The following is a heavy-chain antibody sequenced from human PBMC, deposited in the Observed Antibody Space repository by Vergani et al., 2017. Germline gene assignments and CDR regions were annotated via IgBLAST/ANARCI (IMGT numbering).Heavy chain of an antibody. V-gene: IGHV5-51*01. CDR3: AIHTTYTDS. CDR2: IYPADSDT. Sequence: EVELVQSGPEMRKPGESLKISCKGSEYSFGNYWIGWVRQMPGKGLEWMGIIYPADSDTSYSPYFQGQVTISADKSIITAFLQWDSLKASDTALYYCAIHTTYTDSWGQGTLVTVAS. CDR1: EYSFGNYW. J-gene: IGHJ4*02. D-gene: IGHD1-1*01.